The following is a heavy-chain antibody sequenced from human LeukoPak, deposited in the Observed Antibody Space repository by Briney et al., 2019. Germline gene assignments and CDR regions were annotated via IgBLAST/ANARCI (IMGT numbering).Heavy chain of an antibody. V-gene: IGHV4-39*07. D-gene: IGHD2-21*01. J-gene: IGHJ2*01. Sequence: SETLSLTCTVSGGSISSSSYYWGWIRQPPGKGLEWIGSIYYSGSTYYNPSLKSRVTISVDTSKNQFSLKLSSVTAADTAVYYCARVSYSGYFDLWGRGTLVTVSS. CDR2: IYYSGST. CDR3: ARVSYSGYFDL. CDR1: GGSISSSSYY.